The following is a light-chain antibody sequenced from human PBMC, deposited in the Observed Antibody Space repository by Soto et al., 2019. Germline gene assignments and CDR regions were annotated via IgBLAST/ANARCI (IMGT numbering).Light chain of an antibody. V-gene: IGKV1-39*01. CDR1: QTISTY. J-gene: IGKJ5*01. CDR2: ASS. CDR3: QQTYSIPIT. Sequence: DIQMTQSPSSLSASVGDRVTITCRASQTISTYLNWYQQRPGKAPNLLIYASSSLQSGVPPRISGGGSGTDFTLTISSLQPEDFATYYCQQTYSIPITFGQGTRLEIK.